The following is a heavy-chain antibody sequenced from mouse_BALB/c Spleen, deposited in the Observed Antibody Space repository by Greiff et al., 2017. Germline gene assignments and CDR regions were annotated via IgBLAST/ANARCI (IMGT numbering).Heavy chain of an antibody. CDR2: IRSKSNNYAT. CDR1: GFTFNTYA. V-gene: IGHV10-1*02. D-gene: IGHD1-1*01. CDR3: VRAYGSSYYWYFDV. Sequence: EVQLVESGGGLVQPKGSLKLSCAASGFTFNTYAMNWVRQAPGKGLEWVARIRSKSNNYATYYADSVKDRFTISRDDSQSMLYLQMNNLKTEDTAMYYCVRAYGSSYYWYFDVWGAGTTVTVSS. J-gene: IGHJ1*01.